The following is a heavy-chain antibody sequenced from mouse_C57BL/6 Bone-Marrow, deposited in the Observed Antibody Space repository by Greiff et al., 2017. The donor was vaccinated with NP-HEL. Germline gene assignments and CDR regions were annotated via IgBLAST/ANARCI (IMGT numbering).Heavy chain of an antibody. V-gene: IGHV5-6*01. D-gene: IGHD1-1*01. CDR3: ARGYYGRSFFAY. Sequence: EVQGVESGGDLVKPGGSLKLSCAASGFTFSSYGMSWVRQTPDKRLEWVATISSGGSYTYYPDSVKGRFTISRDNAKNTLYLQMSSLKSEDTAMYYCARGYYGRSFFAYWGQGTLVTVSA. CDR2: ISSGGSYT. CDR1: GFTFSSYG. J-gene: IGHJ3*01.